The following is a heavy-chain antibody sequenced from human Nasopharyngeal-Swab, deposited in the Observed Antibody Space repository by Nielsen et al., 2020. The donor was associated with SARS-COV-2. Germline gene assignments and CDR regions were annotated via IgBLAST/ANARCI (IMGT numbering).Heavy chain of an antibody. CDR3: ARGDKAEITIFGVVIISAAFDI. J-gene: IGHJ3*02. Sequence: WIRQPPGKGLEWIGSIYYSGSTYYNPSLKSRVTISVDTSKNQFSLKLSSVTAADTAVYYCARGDKAEITIFGVVIISAAFDIWGQGTRVTVSS. D-gene: IGHD3-3*01. V-gene: IGHV4-39*07. CDR2: IYYSGST.